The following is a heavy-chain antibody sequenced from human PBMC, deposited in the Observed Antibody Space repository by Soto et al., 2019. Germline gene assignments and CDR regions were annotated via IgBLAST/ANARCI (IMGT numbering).Heavy chain of an antibody. CDR3: AREEVSARKHYGMDV. Sequence: QEQLVESGGGVVQPGRSLRLSCAASGLTFSSYAMHWVRQAPGKGLGWVAIISYDGSNKYHADSVKGRFTISRDNFKNTLYLQMNSLRAEDTAVYYCAREEVSARKHYGMDVWGQGTTVTVSS. V-gene: IGHV3-30-3*01. CDR2: ISYDGSNK. CDR1: GLTFSSYA. J-gene: IGHJ6*02. D-gene: IGHD1-20*01.